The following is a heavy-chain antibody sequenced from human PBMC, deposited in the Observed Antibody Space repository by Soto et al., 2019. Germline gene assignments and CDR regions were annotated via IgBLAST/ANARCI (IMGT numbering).Heavy chain of an antibody. V-gene: IGHV4-30-4*01. J-gene: IGHJ6*02. CDR1: GGSISSGDYY. CDR3: AREGSRHYGSGSYYNNYYGMDV. Sequence: PSETLSLTCTVSGGSISSGDYYWGWIRQPPGKGLEWIGYIYYSGSTYYNPSLKSRVTISVDTSKNQFSLKLSSVTAADTAVYYCAREGSRHYGSGSYYNNYYGMDVWGQGTTVTVSS. D-gene: IGHD3-10*01. CDR2: IYYSGST.